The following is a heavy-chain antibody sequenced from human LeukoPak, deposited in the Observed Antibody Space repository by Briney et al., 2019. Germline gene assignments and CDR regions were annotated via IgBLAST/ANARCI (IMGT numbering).Heavy chain of an antibody. CDR3: APRGDGYNYDGY. CDR2: ISYDGSNK. D-gene: IGHD5-24*01. CDR1: GFTFSSYG. V-gene: IGHV3-30*03. J-gene: IGHJ4*02. Sequence: LSGGSLRLSCAASGFTFSSYGMHWVRQAPGKGLEWVAVISYDGSNKYYADSVKGRFTISRDNAKNSLYLQMNSLRAEDTAVYYCAPRGDGYNYDGYWGQGTLVTVSS.